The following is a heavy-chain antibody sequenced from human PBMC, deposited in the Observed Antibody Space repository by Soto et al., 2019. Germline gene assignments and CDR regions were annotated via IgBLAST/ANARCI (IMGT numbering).Heavy chain of an antibody. D-gene: IGHD3-10*01. CDR1: GFTFSSYA. CDR2: ISYDGSNK. Sequence: QVQLVESGGGVVQPGRSLRLSCAASGFTFSSYAMHWVRQAPGKGLEWVAVISYDGSNKYYADSVKGRFTISRDNSKNTLYLQMNSLRAEDTAVYYCARYGLTMVRGVISDYYGMDVWGQGTTVTVSS. V-gene: IGHV3-30-3*01. CDR3: ARYGLTMVRGVISDYYGMDV. J-gene: IGHJ6*02.